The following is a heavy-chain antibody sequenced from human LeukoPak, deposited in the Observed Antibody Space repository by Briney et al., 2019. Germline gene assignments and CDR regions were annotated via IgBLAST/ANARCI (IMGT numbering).Heavy chain of an antibody. D-gene: IGHD3-3*01. CDR2: IYYSGTT. J-gene: IGHJ4*02. CDR3: ARLRFDFWSGYTHPYFDY. V-gene: IGHV4-39*01. Sequence: SETLSLTCTVSGGSISSSSYSWGWIRQPPGKGLEWIGSIYYSGTTYYNPSLKSRVTISVDTSKIQFSPKLSSVAATDTAVYFCARLRFDFWSGYTHPYFDYWGQGTLVTVSS. CDR1: GGSISSSSYS.